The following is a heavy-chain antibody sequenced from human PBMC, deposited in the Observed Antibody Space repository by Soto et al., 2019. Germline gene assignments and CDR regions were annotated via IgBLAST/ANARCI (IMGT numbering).Heavy chain of an antibody. J-gene: IGHJ4*02. D-gene: IGHD1-26*01. V-gene: IGHV3-30-3*01. CDR3: ARDDEGGSDCDLGY. CDR2: ILSDGSNK. CDR1: GFTLSSHA. Sequence: QVQLVESGGGVVQPGRSLRLSCAVSGFTLSSHAMHWVRKAPGKGLEWVALILSDGSNKYYADSVKGRFTTSRDNSKNTMYLQMNSLSVEDTAVYYCARDDEGGSDCDLGYWGQGALVTVSS.